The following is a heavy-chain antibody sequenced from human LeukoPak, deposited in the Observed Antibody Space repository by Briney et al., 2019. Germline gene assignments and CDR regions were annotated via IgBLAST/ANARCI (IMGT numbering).Heavy chain of an antibody. J-gene: IGHJ4*02. D-gene: IGHD3-10*01. CDR3: ARGPRRTKRITMVRGVISAHFDY. CDR2: INHSGST. Sequence: SETLSLTCAVYGGSFSGYYWSWIPQPPGKGLEWIGEINHSGSTNYNPSLKSRVTISVDTSKNQFSLKLSSVTAADTAVYYCARGPRRTKRITMVRGVISAHFDYWGQGTLVTVSS. V-gene: IGHV4-34*01. CDR1: GGSFSGYY.